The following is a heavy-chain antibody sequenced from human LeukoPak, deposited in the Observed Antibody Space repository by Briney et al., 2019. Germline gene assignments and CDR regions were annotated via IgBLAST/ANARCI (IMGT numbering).Heavy chain of an antibody. D-gene: IGHD3-10*01. V-gene: IGHV3-7*05. J-gene: IGHJ4*02. CDR2: INQDGSEK. CDR1: GFMFSSYW. Sequence: GGSLRLSCAASGFMFSSYWMGWVRQAPGKGLEWVANINQDGSEKYYVDSVKGRFTISRDNSKNSLYLGMNSLRAEDTAVYYCARPSYASGSFFDYWGQGTLVTVSS. CDR3: ARPSYASGSFFDY.